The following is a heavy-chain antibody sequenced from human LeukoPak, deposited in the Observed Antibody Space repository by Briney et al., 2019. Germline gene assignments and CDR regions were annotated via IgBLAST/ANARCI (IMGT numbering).Heavy chain of an antibody. CDR3: VYNAPSGTGFDY. Sequence: PGGSLRLSCAASGFSVTDAWMNWVRQAPGKGLEWVGRIISRSDGGKIDYAAPVKGRFTISRDESENTLYVEMNSLKSEDAAVYYCVYNAPSGTGFDYWGQGTLVTVSP. CDR1: GFSVTDAW. J-gene: IGHJ4*02. V-gene: IGHV3-15*07. CDR2: IISRSDGGKI. D-gene: IGHD5-24*01.